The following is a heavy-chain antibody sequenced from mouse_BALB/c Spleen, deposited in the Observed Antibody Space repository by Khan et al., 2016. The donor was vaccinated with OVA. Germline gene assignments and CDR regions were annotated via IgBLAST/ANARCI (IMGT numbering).Heavy chain of an antibody. D-gene: IGHD1-1*01. J-gene: IGHJ2*01. V-gene: IGHV3-2*02. CDR2: ISYSGRT. CDR3: ARSVTITTVVATDFDY. Sequence: EVQLQESGPGLVKPSQSLSLTCTVTGYSITSDYAWNWIRQFPGNKLEWMGYISYSGRTSYNPSLKSRISITRDTSKNQFFLQLNSVTTYDTVTYYCARSVTITTVVATDFDYWGQGTTLTVSS. CDR1: GYSITSDYA.